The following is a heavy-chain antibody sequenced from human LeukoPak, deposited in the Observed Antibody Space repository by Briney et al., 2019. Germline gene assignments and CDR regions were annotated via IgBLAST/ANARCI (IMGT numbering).Heavy chain of an antibody. D-gene: IGHD1-1*01. J-gene: IGHJ4*02. CDR3: ARDPNWNAIPLYYFDY. Sequence: GGSLRLSCAVSGFTFSSYAMSWVRQAPGKGLEWVSYISSSSTYTDYAGSVKGRFTISRDNAKNSLYLQMNSLRDEDAAVYYCARDPNWNAIPLYYFDYWGQGTLVTVSS. CDR1: GFTFSSYA. V-gene: IGHV3-21*01. CDR2: ISSSSTYT.